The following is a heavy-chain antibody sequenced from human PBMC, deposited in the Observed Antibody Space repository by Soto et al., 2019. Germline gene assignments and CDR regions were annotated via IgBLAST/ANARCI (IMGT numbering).Heavy chain of an antibody. D-gene: IGHD6-13*01. CDR2: ITSSSTTI. J-gene: IGHJ3*02. CDR1: GFTFSSYS. Sequence: EVQLVESGGGLVQPGGSLRLSCAAAGFTFSSYSMNWVRQAPGKGPEWVSYITSSSTTIYYADSVKGRFTISRDNAKNSLYLQMNSLRAEDTAVYHCAKSGLLYSSTWYGALDIWGHGTMVTVSS. CDR3: AKSGLLYSSTWYGALDI. V-gene: IGHV3-48*01.